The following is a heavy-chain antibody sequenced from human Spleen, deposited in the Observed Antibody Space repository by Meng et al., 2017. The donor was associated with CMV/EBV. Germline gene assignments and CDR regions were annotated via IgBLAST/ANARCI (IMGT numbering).Heavy chain of an antibody. CDR1: GGSISSSSYY. J-gene: IGHJ5*02. D-gene: IGHD3-3*01. CDR2: IYYSGST. V-gene: IGHV4-61*05. CDR3: ARGAIFGVENWFDP. Sequence: SETLSLTCTVSGGSISSSSYYWGWIRQPPGKGLEWIGYIYYSGSTNYNPSLKSRVTISVDTSKNQFSLKLSSVTAADTALYYCARGAIFGVENWFDPWGQGTLVTVSS.